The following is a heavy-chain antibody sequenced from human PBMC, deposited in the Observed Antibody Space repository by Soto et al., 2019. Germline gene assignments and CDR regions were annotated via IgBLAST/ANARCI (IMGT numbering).Heavy chain of an antibody. J-gene: IGHJ4*02. Sequence: ASVKVSCKASGYTFTSYDINWVRQATGQGLEWMGWMNPNSGNTGYAQKFQGRVTMTRNTSISTAYMELSSLRSEDTAVYYCATDPVRAYCGDQCLHDYWGQRTLVTVSS. V-gene: IGHV1-8*01. CDR3: ATDPVRAYCGDQCLHDY. CDR2: MNPNSGNT. CDR1: GYTFTSYD. D-gene: IGHD2-21*01.